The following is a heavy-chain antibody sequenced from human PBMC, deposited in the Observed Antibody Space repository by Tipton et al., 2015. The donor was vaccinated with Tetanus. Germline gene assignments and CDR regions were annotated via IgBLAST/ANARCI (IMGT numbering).Heavy chain of an antibody. D-gene: IGHD1-26*01. V-gene: IGHV3-74*01. Sequence: SLRLSCLATGFTFSSHWMHWVRQAPGKKLMWVARISYDGSSISYADSVKSRFTISRDNPKNTLYLQMNGLRGDDTALYFCVRVIYSGSFYFDSWGQGTRVTVSS. CDR3: VRVIYSGSFYFDS. J-gene: IGHJ4*02. CDR2: ISYDGSSI. CDR1: GFTFSSHW.